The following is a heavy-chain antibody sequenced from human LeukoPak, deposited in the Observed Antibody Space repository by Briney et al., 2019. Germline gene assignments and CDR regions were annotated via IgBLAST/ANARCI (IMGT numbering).Heavy chain of an antibody. CDR1: GGSINTYY. CDR2: IYYNGST. V-gene: IGHV4-59*01. CDR3: ARGSRSSDY. Sequence: SETLSLTCTVSGGSINTYYWSWIRQPPGKGLEWIGYIYYNGSTNYSPSLESRVTISVDTSKNQFSLKLSSVTAADTAVYYCARGSRSSDYWGQGTLVTVSS. J-gene: IGHJ4*02.